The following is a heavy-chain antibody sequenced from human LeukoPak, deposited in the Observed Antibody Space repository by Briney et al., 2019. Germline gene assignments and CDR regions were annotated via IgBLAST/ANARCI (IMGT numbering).Heavy chain of an antibody. D-gene: IGHD6-19*01. Sequence: GGSLRLSCAASGFTFSSYWMSWVRQAPAKGLEWVANIKQDGSEKYYVDSVKGRFTISRDNAKNSLYLQMNSLGAEDTAVYYCAKDRSRSGWFLNWFDPWGQGTLVTVSS. CDR3: AKDRSRSGWFLNWFDP. CDR1: GFTFSSYW. CDR2: IKQDGSEK. J-gene: IGHJ5*02. V-gene: IGHV3-7*03.